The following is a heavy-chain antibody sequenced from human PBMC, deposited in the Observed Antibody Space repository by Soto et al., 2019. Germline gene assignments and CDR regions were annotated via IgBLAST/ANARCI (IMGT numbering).Heavy chain of an antibody. CDR1: GFTFSSFA. CDR2: ISYDGSNK. V-gene: IGHV3-30*18. J-gene: IGHJ4*02. Sequence: ESGGGVVQPGRSLRLSCAASGFTFSSFAMHWVRQAPGKGLEWVAVISYDGSNKYYADSVKGRFTISRDNSKNTLYLQMSSLRAEDTAVYYCAKDLRCSGGSCYTTSAFDYWGQGTLVTVSS. D-gene: IGHD2-15*01. CDR3: AKDLRCSGGSCYTTSAFDY.